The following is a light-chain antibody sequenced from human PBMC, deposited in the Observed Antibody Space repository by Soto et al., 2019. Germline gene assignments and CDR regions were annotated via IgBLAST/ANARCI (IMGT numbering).Light chain of an antibody. CDR2: GAS. CDR3: QQYGSSPALT. CDR1: QSVTSY. V-gene: IGKV3-20*01. J-gene: IGKJ4*01. Sequence: EIVMTQSPATLSVSPGGRATLSCRASQSVTSYLAWYQQKPGQAPRLLIYGASSRATGIPDRFSGSGSGTDFTLTISRLEPEDFAVYYCQQYGSSPALTFGGGTKVDIK.